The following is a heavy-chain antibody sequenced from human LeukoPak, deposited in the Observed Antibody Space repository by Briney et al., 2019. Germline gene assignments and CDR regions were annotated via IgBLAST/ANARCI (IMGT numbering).Heavy chain of an antibody. CDR1: GFTFSSYA. CDR2: ISGSGGST. J-gene: IGHJ4*02. CDR3: AKDSSGWNLFDY. V-gene: IGHV3-23*01. D-gene: IGHD6-19*01. Sequence: GGSLRLSCAASGFTFSSYAMSWVRQAPGKGLERVSAISGSGGSTYYADSVKGRFTISRDNSKNTLYLQMNSLRAEDTAVYYCAKDSSGWNLFDYWGQGTLVTVSS.